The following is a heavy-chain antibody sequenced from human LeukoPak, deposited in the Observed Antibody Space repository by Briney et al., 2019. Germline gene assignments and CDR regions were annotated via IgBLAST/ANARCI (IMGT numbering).Heavy chain of an antibody. Sequence: GGSLRLPCAASGFTFSTYAMSWVRQTPGKGLEWVSDIRGSGGSANYADSVKGRFTISRDNSKNTLYLQMDSLRAEDTAVYYCAKGRSSWFSGSFDYWGQGTLVTVSS. CDR1: GFTFSTYA. CDR2: IRGSGGSA. J-gene: IGHJ4*02. D-gene: IGHD6-19*01. CDR3: AKGRSSWFSGSFDY. V-gene: IGHV3-23*01.